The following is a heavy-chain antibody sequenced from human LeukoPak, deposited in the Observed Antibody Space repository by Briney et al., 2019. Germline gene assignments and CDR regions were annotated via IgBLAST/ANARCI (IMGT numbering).Heavy chain of an antibody. Sequence: KSSETLSLTCTVSGGSISSYYWSWIRQPAGKGLEWIGRIYTSGSTNYNPSLKSRVTMSVDTSKNQFSLQLSSVTAADTAVYYCARIRYCSSTSCYAGVHWFDPWGQGTLVTVSS. V-gene: IGHV4-4*07. CDR3: ARIRYCSSTSCYAGVHWFDP. CDR2: IYTSGST. CDR1: GGSISSYY. D-gene: IGHD2-2*01. J-gene: IGHJ5*02.